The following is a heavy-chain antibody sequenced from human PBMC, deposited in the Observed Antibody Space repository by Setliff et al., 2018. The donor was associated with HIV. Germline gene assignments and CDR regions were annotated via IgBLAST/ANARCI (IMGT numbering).Heavy chain of an antibody. J-gene: IGHJ2*01. CDR2: IFNSGTT. CDR3: ARGTPDHEVWYFDL. Sequence: PSETLSLTCSVSGGSISSITYYWSWIRQPAGKGLEWIGHIFNSGTTNYSPSLKSRVSMSVDTSKNQFSLKLTSVTAADTAIYYCARGTPDHEVWYFDLWGRGTLVTVSS. V-gene: IGHV4-61*09. CDR1: GGSISSITYY.